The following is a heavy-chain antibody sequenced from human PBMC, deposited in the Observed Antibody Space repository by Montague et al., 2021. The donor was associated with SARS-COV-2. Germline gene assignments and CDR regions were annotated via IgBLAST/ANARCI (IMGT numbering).Heavy chain of an antibody. J-gene: IGHJ3*02. Sequence: SETLSLTCTVSGSSISSSSYYWGWLRQPPGRGLDWIGSIYYGGSTYYNPSLKSRVTLSVDTSKNQFSLKLSSVTAADTAVYYCARHSGRDTIFGVVIIPDAFDNWGQGTMVTVSS. CDR3: ARHSGRDTIFGVVIIPDAFDN. D-gene: IGHD3-3*01. CDR2: IYYGGST. V-gene: IGHV4-39*01. CDR1: GSSISSSSYY.